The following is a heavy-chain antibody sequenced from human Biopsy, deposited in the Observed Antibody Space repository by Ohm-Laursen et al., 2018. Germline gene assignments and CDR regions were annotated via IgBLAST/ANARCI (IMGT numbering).Heavy chain of an antibody. V-gene: IGHV4-31*03. CDR2: IYYSGNT. Sequence: SQTLSLTCTVSSGSIRTGDYYWTWIRQQPGKGLEWIGSIYYSGNTKYNPSLQSRLSMSVDTSKNQFSLKLSSLTAADTAVYYCARHSFGSGRDFWGQGTLVTASS. CDR1: SGSIRTGDYY. CDR3: ARHSFGSGRDF. D-gene: IGHD3-10*01. J-gene: IGHJ4*02.